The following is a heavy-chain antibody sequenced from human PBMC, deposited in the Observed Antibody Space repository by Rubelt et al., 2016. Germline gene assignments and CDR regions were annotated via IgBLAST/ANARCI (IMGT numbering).Heavy chain of an antibody. Sequence: SVKVSCKASGGTFSSYAISWVRQAPGQGLEWMGGIIPIFGTANYAQKFQGRVTITADESTSTASMELSSLRSEDTAVYYCARDTKVDTAMVGPYNWFDPWGQGTLVTVSS. D-gene: IGHD5-18*01. CDR1: GGTFSSYA. J-gene: IGHJ5*02. CDR3: ARDTKVDTAMVGPYNWFDP. V-gene: IGHV1-69*01. CDR2: IIPIFGTA.